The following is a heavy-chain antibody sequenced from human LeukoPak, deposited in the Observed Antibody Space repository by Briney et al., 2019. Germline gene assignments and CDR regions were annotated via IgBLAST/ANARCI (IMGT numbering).Heavy chain of an antibody. CDR1: GFTFSSYS. CDR3: AREYYFDY. J-gene: IGHJ4*02. V-gene: IGHV3-21*01. Sequence: GGSLRLSCAASGFTFSSYSMNWVRQAPGKGLEWVSAISSSSSYIYYAHSVKGRFTISRETPKNPLYPQINRLRAEDTAVYYCAREYYFDYWGQGTLVTVSS. CDR2: ISSSSSYI.